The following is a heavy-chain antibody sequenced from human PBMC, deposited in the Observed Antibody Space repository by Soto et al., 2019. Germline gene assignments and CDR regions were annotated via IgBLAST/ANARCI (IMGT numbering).Heavy chain of an antibody. J-gene: IGHJ5*02. CDR1: GFSISSGYF. V-gene: IGHV4-38-2*02. D-gene: IGHD3-22*01. Sequence: SETLSLTCAVSGFSISSGYFWGCIRKPPGKGPEWLGSIYPSGNTYYNPPVKGRVTISVDTSKNQFSLKMSSVTAADTAVYYCARDRSGYYWFDPWGQGTLVTVSS. CDR3: ARDRSGYYWFDP. CDR2: IYPSGNT.